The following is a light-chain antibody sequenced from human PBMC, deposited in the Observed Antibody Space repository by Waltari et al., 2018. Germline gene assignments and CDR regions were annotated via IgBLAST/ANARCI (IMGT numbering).Light chain of an antibody. CDR1: RNNIGTSKY. CDR3: CSYAGPYTADVV. Sequence: QSALTQPRSVSGSPGQSVTISCAGTRNNIGTSKYVPWYQQHPGTAPQPIIYDVSERPSGVPDRFSGSKSGYTASLTISGLQAEDEAEYYCCSYAGPYTADVVFGGGTKVTVL. V-gene: IGLV2-11*01. CDR2: DVS. J-gene: IGLJ2*01.